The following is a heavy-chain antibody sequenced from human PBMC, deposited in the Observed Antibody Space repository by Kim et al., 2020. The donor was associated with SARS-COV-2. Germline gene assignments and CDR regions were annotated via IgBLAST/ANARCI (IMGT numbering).Heavy chain of an antibody. Sequence: SETLSLTCTVSGSSIGIGYYWAWIRQPPGRGLEWIGSISHTGNTYSNPSLRGRISISVDTSKRQFSLNVTSVTAADTAVYSCAWMEISGWFNFDVWGLGTMVTASS. J-gene: IGHJ3*01. CDR2: ISHTGNT. CDR3: AWMEISGWFNFDV. D-gene: IGHD6-13*01. CDR1: GSSIGIGYY. V-gene: IGHV4-38-2*02.